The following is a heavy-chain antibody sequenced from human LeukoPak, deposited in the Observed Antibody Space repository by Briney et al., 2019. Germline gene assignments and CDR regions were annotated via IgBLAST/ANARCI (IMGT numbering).Heavy chain of an antibody. D-gene: IGHD2/OR15-2a*01. CDR1: GFTFSSYW. Sequence: GGSLRLSCAASGFTFSSYWMSWVRQAPGKGLEWVANIKQDGSEEYYVDSVKGRFTISRDNAKNSLYLQMNSLTAEDTAGYYCARLLSNYYYYYMDVWGKGTTVTVAS. V-gene: IGHV3-7*01. J-gene: IGHJ6*03. CDR3: ARLLSNYYYYYMDV. CDR2: IKQDGSEE.